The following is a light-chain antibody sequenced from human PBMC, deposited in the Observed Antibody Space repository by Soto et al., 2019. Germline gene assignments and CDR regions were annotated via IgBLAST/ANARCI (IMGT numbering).Light chain of an antibody. V-gene: IGKV3D-15*01. CDR2: DAS. CDR3: QQYNQWPLT. J-gene: IGKJ4*01. CDR1: QSVSSN. Sequence: EIVMTQSPSTLSVSPGERATLSCRASQSVSSNLAWYQQKPGQAPRLLIYDASDRATGVPARFSGSGSGTEFTLTTNSLQSEDFAIYYCQQYNQWPLTFGGGTKVDIK.